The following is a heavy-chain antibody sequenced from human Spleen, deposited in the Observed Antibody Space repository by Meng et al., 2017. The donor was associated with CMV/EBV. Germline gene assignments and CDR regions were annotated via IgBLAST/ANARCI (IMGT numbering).Heavy chain of an antibody. CDR1: FSRYY. Sequence: FSRYYWSWLRQPPGKGLEWIGEINHSGRTNYNPSLNSRVTISVDTSKNQFSLKLSSVTAADTAVYYCARSYYGSGSLSHLVQGMDVWGQGTTVTVSS. J-gene: IGHJ6*02. CDR2: INHSGRT. D-gene: IGHD3-10*01. CDR3: ARSYYGSGSLSHLVQGMDV. V-gene: IGHV4-34*01.